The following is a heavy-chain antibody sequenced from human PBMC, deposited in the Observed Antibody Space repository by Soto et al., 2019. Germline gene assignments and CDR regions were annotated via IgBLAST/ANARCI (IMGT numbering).Heavy chain of an antibody. CDR2: IYYRGST. V-gene: IGHV4-59*01. CDR1: GGSISNYY. D-gene: IGHD1-1*01. J-gene: IGHJ6*02. Sequence: NPSETLSLTCTVSGGSISNYYWNWIRQTPGKGLEWIGYIYYRGSTNYNPSLKSRVTISVDTSRNQFSLRLSSVTAADTAVYYCARDRTDHADHYYGMDIWGQGTTVTVSS. CDR3: ARDRTDHADHYYGMDI.